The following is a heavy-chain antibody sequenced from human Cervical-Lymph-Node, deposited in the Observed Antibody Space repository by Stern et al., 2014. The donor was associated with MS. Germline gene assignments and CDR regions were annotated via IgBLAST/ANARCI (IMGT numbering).Heavy chain of an antibody. CDR3: AHSGDCGDDCYSRGFDF. D-gene: IGHD2-21*02. J-gene: IGHJ4*02. CDR2: IYWDDDK. V-gene: IGHV2-5*02. Sequence: QVTLRESGPTLVKPTETLTLTCSFSGFSLNERGVSVGWIRHPPGNDLEGVGLIYWDDDKRYSPSLKSRMTINMDTSNNYVVLTMTNMDPADTATYFCAHSGDCGDDCYSRGFDFWGRGTRVTVSS. CDR1: GFSLNERGVS.